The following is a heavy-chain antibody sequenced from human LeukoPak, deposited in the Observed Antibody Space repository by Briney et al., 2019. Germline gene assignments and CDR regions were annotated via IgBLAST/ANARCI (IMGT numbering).Heavy chain of an antibody. V-gene: IGHV3-64D*06. CDR2: ISSNGGST. Sequence: GGSLRLSCSASGFTFSSYAMHWVRQAPGKGLEYVSAISSNGGSTYYADSVKGRFTISRDNSKNTLYLQMSSLRAEDTAVYYCVKEDTAMVFVYWGQGTLVTVSS. CDR1: GFTFSSYA. D-gene: IGHD5-18*01. CDR3: VKEDTAMVFVY. J-gene: IGHJ4*02.